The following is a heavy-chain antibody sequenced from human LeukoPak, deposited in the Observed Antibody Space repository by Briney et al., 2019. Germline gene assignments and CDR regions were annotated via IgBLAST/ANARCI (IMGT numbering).Heavy chain of an antibody. V-gene: IGHV3-30-3*01. CDR3: ARDGRMGDSDEFDY. J-gene: IGHJ4*02. CDR2: ISYDGSNK. D-gene: IGHD3-22*01. Sequence: GGSLRLSCAASGFTFSSYAMHWVRQAPGKGLEWVAVISYDGSNKYYADSVKGRFTISRDNSKNTLYLQMNSLRAEDTAVYYCARDGRMGDSDEFDYWGQGTLVTSPQ. CDR1: GFTFSSYA.